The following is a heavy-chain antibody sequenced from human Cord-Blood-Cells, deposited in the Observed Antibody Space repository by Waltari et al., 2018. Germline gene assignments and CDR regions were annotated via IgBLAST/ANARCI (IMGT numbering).Heavy chain of an antibody. V-gene: IGHV1-24*01. CDR1: GYTLTELS. Sequence: VQLVQSGAEVKKPGAAVNVSCKVSGYTLTELSMHWVRQAPGKGLEWMGGFDPEDGETIYAQKFQGRVTMTEDTSTDTAYMELSSLRSEDTAVYYCATPGQQLRAFDIWGQGTMVTVSS. D-gene: IGHD6-13*01. J-gene: IGHJ3*02. CDR3: ATPGQQLRAFDI. CDR2: FDPEDGET.